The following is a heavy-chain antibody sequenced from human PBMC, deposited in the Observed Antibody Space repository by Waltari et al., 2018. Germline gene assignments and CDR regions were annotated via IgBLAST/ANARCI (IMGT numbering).Heavy chain of an antibody. Sequence: QVQLQQWGAGLLKPSETLSLTCAGYGGSFSGYYWSWIRQPPGKGLDWIGEINHSGSTNYNPSLKSRVTISVDTSKNQFSLKLSSVTAADTAVYYCARGGRIAVAGPIRGFDPWGQGTLVTVSS. CDR3: ARGGRIAVAGPIRGFDP. V-gene: IGHV4-34*01. CDR1: GGSFSGYY. D-gene: IGHD6-19*01. CDR2: INHSGST. J-gene: IGHJ5*02.